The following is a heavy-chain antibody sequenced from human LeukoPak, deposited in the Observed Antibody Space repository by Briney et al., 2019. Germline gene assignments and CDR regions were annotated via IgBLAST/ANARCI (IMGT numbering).Heavy chain of an antibody. J-gene: IGHJ4*02. CDR1: GYTFTSYG. CDR2: ISAYNGNT. V-gene: IGHV1-18*01. Sequence: ASVKVSCKASGYTFTSYGISWVRQAPGQGLEWMGWISAYNGNTTYAQKFQGRVTMTRDMSTSTVYMELSSLRSDDTAVYYCARSRTVAGTWGGYFDYWGQGTLVTVSS. D-gene: IGHD6-19*01. CDR3: ARSRTVAGTWGGYFDY.